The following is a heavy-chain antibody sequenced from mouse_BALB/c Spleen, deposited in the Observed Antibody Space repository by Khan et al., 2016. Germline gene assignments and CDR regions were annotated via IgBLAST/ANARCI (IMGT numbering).Heavy chain of an antibody. V-gene: IGHV1-77*01. J-gene: IGHJ4*01. D-gene: IGHD1-1*01. Sequence: QVQLQQSGAELARPGASVKLSCKASGYTFTDYYINWVKQRTGQGLEWIGEIYPGSGNTYYNENFKGKATLTADKSSSTAYMQLSSLTSEDSAVYFCARSGVDYCGYAMDYWGQGTSVTVSS. CDR1: GYTFTDYY. CDR2: IYPGSGNT. CDR3: ARSGVDYCGYAMDY.